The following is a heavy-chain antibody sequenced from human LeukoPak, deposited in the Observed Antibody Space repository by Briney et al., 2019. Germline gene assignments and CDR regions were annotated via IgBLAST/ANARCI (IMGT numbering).Heavy chain of an antibody. D-gene: IGHD6-6*01. V-gene: IGHV4-39*01. Sequence: SETLSLTCTVSGGSISSGDFYWSWIRQPPGKGLEWIGYIYYSGNTFYNPSLKSRVTISVDTSKNQFSLKLSSVTAADTAVYYCARHESASSSSSGGDYWGQGTLVTVSS. J-gene: IGHJ4*02. CDR3: ARHESASSSSSGGDY. CDR2: IYYSGNT. CDR1: GGSISSGDFY.